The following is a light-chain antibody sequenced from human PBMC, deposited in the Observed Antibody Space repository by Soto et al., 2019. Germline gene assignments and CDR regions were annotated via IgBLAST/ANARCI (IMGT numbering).Light chain of an antibody. CDR1: SSDVGGYNY. V-gene: IGLV2-14*01. J-gene: IGLJ1*01. Sequence: QSALTQPASVSGSPGQSITISCTGTSSDVGGYNYVSWYQHHPGKAPRLMIYEVSNRPSGVSDRFSGSKSGNTASLTISGLLAEYEADYYCSSYTSISTYVFGTGTKVTVL. CDR2: EVS. CDR3: SSYTSISTYV.